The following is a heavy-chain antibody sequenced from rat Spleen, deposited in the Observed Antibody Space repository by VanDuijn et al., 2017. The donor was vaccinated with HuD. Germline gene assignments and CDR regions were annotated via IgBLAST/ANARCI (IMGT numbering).Heavy chain of an antibody. CDR2: ISSGGST. Sequence: QVQLKESGPGLVQPSQTLSLTCTVSGFSLTSNGVSWVRQPPGKGLEWIAAISSGGSTYYNSALKSRLSISRETSKSQVFLKMNSLQTKDTAIYFFSTPIFRWYFVFWGPGTMVIVSS. J-gene: IGHJ1*01. CDR1: GFSLTSNG. CDR3: STPIFRWYFVF. D-gene: IGHD2-3*01. V-gene: IGHV2S12*01.